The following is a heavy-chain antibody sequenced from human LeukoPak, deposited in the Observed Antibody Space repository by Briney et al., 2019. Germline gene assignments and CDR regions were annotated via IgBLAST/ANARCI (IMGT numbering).Heavy chain of an antibody. CDR1: GGSISSSNW. D-gene: IGHD3-3*01. CDR2: IYHSGST. V-gene: IGHV4-4*02. J-gene: IGHJ4*02. CDR3: ARRGTIFGVVTPLGFDY. Sequence: SETLSLTCAVSGGSISSSNWWSWVRQPPGKGLEWIGEIYHSGSTNYNPSLKSRVTISVDKSKNQFSLKLSSVTAADTAVYYCARRGTIFGVVTPLGFDYWGQGTLVTVSS.